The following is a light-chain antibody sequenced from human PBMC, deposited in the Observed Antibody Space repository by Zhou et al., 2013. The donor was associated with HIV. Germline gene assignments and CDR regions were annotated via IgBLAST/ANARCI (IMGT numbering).Light chain of an antibody. V-gene: IGKV3-20*01. CDR3: QQSGVPLT. CDR1: QSVSNY. CDR2: SAS. J-gene: IGKJ4*01. Sequence: EIVLTQSPDTLSLSPGERAILSCRASQSVSNYLAWYRQKPGQAPRLLIYSASSRATGIPDRFSGSGSGTDFTLTISRLEPEDFAVYYCQQSGVPLTFGGGTKVEIK.